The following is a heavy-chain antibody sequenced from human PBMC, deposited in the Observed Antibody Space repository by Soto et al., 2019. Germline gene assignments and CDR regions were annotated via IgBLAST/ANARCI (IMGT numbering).Heavy chain of an antibody. CDR1: GFTFSSYG. CDR2: ISYDGSNK. J-gene: IGHJ4*02. V-gene: IGHV3-30*03. D-gene: IGHD5-12*01. Sequence: PGGSLRLSCAASGFTFSSYGMHWVRQAPGKGLERVAVISYDGSNKYYADSVKGRFTISRDNSKNTLYLQMHSLRAEDTSVYYCAIYGAPDVEMATIFFDYWGQGTLVTVSS. CDR3: AIYGAPDVEMATIFFDY.